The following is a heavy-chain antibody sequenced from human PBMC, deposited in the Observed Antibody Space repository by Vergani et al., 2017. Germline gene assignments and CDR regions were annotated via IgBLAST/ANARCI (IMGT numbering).Heavy chain of an antibody. CDR1: GGSISSYY. J-gene: IGHJ4*02. CDR2: INHSGST. V-gene: IGHV4-34*09. Sequence: QVQLQESGPGLVKPSQTLSLTCTVSGGSISSYYWSWIRQPPGKGLEWIGEINHSGSTNYNPSLKSRVTISVDTSKNQFSLKLSSVTAADTAVYYCARWSSGGSYFDYWGQGTLVTVSS. D-gene: IGHD6-19*01. CDR3: ARWSSGGSYFDY.